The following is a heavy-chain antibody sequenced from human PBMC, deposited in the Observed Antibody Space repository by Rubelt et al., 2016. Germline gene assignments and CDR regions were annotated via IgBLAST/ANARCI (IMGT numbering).Heavy chain of an antibody. CDR2: IYYTGTT. CDR1: GGSVISNY. CDR3: ARLRGGTDY. Sequence: GGSVISNYGSWIRQPPGKGLEWTGYIYYTGTTNYNPSLKSRVTISVNTSKNQFSLKLTSVTAADTAVYYCARLRGGTDYWGQGTLVTVSS. J-gene: IGHJ4*02. V-gene: IGHV4-59*08. D-gene: IGHD3-10*01.